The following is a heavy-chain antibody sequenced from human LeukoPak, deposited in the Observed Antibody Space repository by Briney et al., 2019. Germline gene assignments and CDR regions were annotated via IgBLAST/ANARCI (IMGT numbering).Heavy chain of an antibody. V-gene: IGHV4-59*12. CDR2: IYYSGST. CDR1: GGSISSYY. Sequence: SETPSLTCTVSGGSISSYYWSWIRQPPGKGLEWIGYIYYSGSTNYNPSLKSRVTISVDTSKNQFSLKLSSVTAADTAVYYCARVRDSSGYYYSRAFDIWGQGTMVTVSS. D-gene: IGHD3-22*01. J-gene: IGHJ3*02. CDR3: ARVRDSSGYYYSRAFDI.